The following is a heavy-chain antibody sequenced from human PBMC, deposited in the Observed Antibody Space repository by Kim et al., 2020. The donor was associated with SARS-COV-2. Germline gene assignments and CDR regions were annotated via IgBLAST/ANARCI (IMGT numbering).Heavy chain of an antibody. Sequence: GGSLRLSCAASGFTFSKYWMNWVRRGPGKGLVWVSRVKGDGTDINYADSVKGRFTISRDNAKSTVYLQMSSLRGEDTAVYYCARGSFKDGMDVWGQGTTVTVSS. CDR3: ARGSFKDGMDV. CDR1: GFTFSKYW. CDR2: VKGDGTDI. J-gene: IGHJ6*02. V-gene: IGHV3-74*01.